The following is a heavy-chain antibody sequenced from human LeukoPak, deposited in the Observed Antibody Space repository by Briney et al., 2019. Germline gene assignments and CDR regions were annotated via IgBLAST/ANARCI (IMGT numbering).Heavy chain of an antibody. D-gene: IGHD3-22*01. CDR3: ASFAYDRRGYIIGDY. CDR2: IDPSDGST. V-gene: IGHV1-46*01. J-gene: IGHJ4*02. CDR1: RYTFTNYH. Sequence: ASVKVSCKASRYTFTNYHIHWVRQAPGQGLECMGIIDPSDGSTSYAQRFHVRVTMTRDTSTSTVYMELNSLRSEDTAVYYCASFAYDRRGYIIGDYWGQGTLVTVSS.